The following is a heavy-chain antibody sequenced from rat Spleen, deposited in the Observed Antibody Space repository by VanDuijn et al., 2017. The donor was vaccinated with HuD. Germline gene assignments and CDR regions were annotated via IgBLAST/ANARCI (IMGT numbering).Heavy chain of an antibody. D-gene: IGHD3-2*01. Sequence: EVQMVESGGGLVQPGRSLKLSCAASGFTFSDYGMAWVRQAPTKGLEWVATISYGDSFGHSSTYYPDSVKGRFTISRDNAENTVYLQMNSLRSEDTATYYGAKDQGLSPSYWGQGVMVTVSS. CDR1: GFTFSDYG. J-gene: IGHJ2*01. V-gene: IGHV5-29*01. CDR2: ISYGDSFGHSST. CDR3: AKDQGLSPSY.